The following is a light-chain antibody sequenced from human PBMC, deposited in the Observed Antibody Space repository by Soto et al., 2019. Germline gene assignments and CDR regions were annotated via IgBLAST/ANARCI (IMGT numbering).Light chain of an antibody. CDR1: QSINTY. J-gene: IGKJ2*01. CDR2: GAS. CDR3: QQYYSIPYT. Sequence: DLQVTQSPSSLPASVGDRVTITCRASQSINTYLNWYQQKPGKAPKLLIYGASSLQSGVPSRFSGSGSGTDFTLTISSLPPEDFATYYCQQYYSIPYTFGQGTNLEIK. V-gene: IGKV1-39*01.